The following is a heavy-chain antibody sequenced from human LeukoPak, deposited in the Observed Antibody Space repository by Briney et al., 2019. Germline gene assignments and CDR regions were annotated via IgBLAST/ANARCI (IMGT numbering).Heavy chain of an antibody. CDR1: GGTFSSYA. CDR2: IIPIFGIA. V-gene: IGHV1-69*04. J-gene: IGHJ3*02. CDR3: ASRHYYDSSGYYARRNDAFDI. D-gene: IGHD3-22*01. Sequence: SVKVSCKASGGTFSSYAISWVRRHPGQRLEWMGRIIPIFGIANYAQKFQGRVTITADKSTSTAYMELSSLRSEDKAVYYCASRHYYDSSGYYARRNDAFDIWGQGTMVTVSS.